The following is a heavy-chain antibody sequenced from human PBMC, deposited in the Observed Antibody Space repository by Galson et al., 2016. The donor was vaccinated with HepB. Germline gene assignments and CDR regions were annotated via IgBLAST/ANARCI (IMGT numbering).Heavy chain of an antibody. CDR2: ITWNSGRI. CDR3: ARDRAGPMVRGLMILRGGTHGLDV. J-gene: IGHJ6*02. Sequence: SLRLSCAASGFTFDHYVMHWVRQAPGKGLEWVSGITWNSGRIGYADSVKGRFTISRDTAKNSLYLQMNSLRAEDTAVYYCARDRAGPMVRGLMILRGGTHGLDVWGQGTTVSVSS. CDR1: GFTFDHYV. V-gene: IGHV3-9*01. D-gene: IGHD3-10*01.